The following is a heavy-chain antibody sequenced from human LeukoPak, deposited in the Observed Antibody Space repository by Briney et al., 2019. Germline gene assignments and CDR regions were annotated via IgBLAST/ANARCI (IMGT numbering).Heavy chain of an antibody. CDR1: GFTFYDYA. D-gene: IGHD6-19*01. J-gene: IGHJ4*02. Sequence: GGSLRLSCAASGFTFYDYAMHWVRHAPGKGLEWVSLISGDGGSTYYADSVKGRFTISRDNSKNSLYLQMNSLRTEDTALYYCAKDIYGSYSSGWYAVDYWGQGTLVTVSS. CDR3: AKDIYGSYSSGWYAVDY. CDR2: ISGDGGST. V-gene: IGHV3-43*02.